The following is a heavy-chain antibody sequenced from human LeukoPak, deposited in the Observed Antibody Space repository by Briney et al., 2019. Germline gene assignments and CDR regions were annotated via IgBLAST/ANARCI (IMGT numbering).Heavy chain of an antibody. D-gene: IGHD3-22*01. J-gene: IGHJ4*02. CDR1: GFTFSNYW. CDR2: INTDGSTT. Sequence: GGSLRLSCAASGFTFSNYWMHWVRQAPGKGLVWVSRINTDGSTTSYADSVKGRFTISRDNAKNTLYLQMNSLRAEDTAMYYCAREKRDYYDYDKSFDYWGQGTLVTVSS. CDR3: AREKRDYYDYDKSFDY. V-gene: IGHV3-74*01.